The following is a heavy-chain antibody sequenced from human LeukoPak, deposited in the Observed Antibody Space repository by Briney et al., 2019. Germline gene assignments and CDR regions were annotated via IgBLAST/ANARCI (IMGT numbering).Heavy chain of an antibody. D-gene: IGHD3-3*01. V-gene: IGHV4-34*01. Sequence: PSDTLSLTCAVYGGSFSGYYWSWIRQPPGKGLEWIGEINHSGSTNYNPSLKSRVTISVDTSKNQFSLKLSSVTAADTAVYYCAREGIFGVVNTFDPWGQGTLVTVSS. J-gene: IGHJ5*02. CDR1: GGSFSGYY. CDR3: AREGIFGVVNTFDP. CDR2: INHSGST.